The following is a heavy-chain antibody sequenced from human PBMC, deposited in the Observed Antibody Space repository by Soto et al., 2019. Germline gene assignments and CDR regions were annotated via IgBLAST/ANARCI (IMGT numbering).Heavy chain of an antibody. J-gene: IGHJ3*02. Sequence: SETLSLTCAVYGGSFSGYYWSWIRQPPGKGLEWIGEINHSGSTNYNPSLKSRVTISVDTSKNQFSLKLSSVTAADTAVYYCAARYDHLSKRTSTIFGVARRAFDIWGQGTMVTVSS. V-gene: IGHV4-34*01. CDR1: GGSFSGYY. CDR3: AARYDHLSKRTSTIFGVARRAFDI. CDR2: INHSGST. D-gene: IGHD3-3*01.